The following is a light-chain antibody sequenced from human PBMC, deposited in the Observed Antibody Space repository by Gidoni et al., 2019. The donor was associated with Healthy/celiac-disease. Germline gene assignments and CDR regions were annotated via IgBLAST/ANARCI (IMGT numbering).Light chain of an antibody. Sequence: AIQLTQSPSSLSASVGDRVTITCRASQGISSALAWYQQKPGKAPKLLIYDASSLESGVPSRFSGSGSGTDFTLTISSLRPEDFATYYCQQFNNYPHGLTFGGGTKVEIK. CDR2: DAS. CDR1: QGISSA. J-gene: IGKJ4*01. V-gene: IGKV1D-13*01. CDR3: QQFNNYPHGLT.